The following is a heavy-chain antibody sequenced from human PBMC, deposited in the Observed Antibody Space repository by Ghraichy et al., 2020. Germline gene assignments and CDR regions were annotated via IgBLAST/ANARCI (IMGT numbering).Heavy chain of an antibody. V-gene: IGHV3-53*01. CDR2: IYSDGST. Sequence: SCAASGFTVSSNYMSWVRQAPGKGLEWVSIIYSDGSTYYADSVKGRFTISRDNSKNTLFLQMNSLRAEDTAVYYCASGRGTTYYWGQGTLVTVSS. CDR3: ASGRGTTYY. J-gene: IGHJ4*02. D-gene: IGHD1-7*01. CDR1: GFTVSSNY.